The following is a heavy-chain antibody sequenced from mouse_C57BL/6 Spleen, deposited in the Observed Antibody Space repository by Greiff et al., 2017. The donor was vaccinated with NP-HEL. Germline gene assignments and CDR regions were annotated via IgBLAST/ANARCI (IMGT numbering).Heavy chain of an antibody. D-gene: IGHD2-4*01. Sequence: EVQLQQSGPELVKPGASVKMSCKASGYTFTDYNMHWVKQSHGKSLEWIGYINPNNGGTSYNQKFKGTATLTVTKSSRTAYMALRSLTSEDSAVYYCARGGNEYDEGVHWGQETLVTVS. V-gene: IGHV1-22*01. J-gene: IGHJ3*01. CDR2: INPNNGGT. CDR1: GYTFTDYN. CDR3: ARGGNEYDEGVH.